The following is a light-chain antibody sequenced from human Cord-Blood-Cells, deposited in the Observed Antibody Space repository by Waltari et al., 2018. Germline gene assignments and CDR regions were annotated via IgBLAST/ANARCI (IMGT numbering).Light chain of an antibody. V-gene: IGKV3-11*01. CDR1: QSVSSY. J-gene: IGKJ4*01. CDR2: DAS. CDR3: QQRSNWST. Sequence: EIVLTQSQATLSLSPGERATLSCRASQSVSSYLAWYQQKPGQAPRLLIYDASNRATGIPARFSGSGSGTDFTLTISSLEPEDFAVYYCQQRSNWSTFGGGTKVEIK.